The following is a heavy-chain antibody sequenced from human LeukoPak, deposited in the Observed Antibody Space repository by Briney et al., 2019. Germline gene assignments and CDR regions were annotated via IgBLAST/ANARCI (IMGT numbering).Heavy chain of an antibody. Sequence: GGSLRLSCAASGFTFSSYAMHWVRQAPGKGLEWVAVISYDGSNKYYADSVKGRFTISRDNSKNTLYLQMNSLRAEDTAVYYCARATIFGVVIILDYWGQGTLVTASS. V-gene: IGHV3-30-3*01. CDR1: GFTFSSYA. CDR2: ISYDGSNK. CDR3: ARATIFGVVIILDY. J-gene: IGHJ4*02. D-gene: IGHD3-3*01.